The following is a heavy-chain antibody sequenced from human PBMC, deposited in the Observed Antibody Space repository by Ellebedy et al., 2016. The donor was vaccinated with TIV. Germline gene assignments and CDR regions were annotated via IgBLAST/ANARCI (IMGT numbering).Heavy chain of an antibody. CDR2: ISYDGSNK. Sequence: GGSLRLSXAASGFTFSSYGMHWVRQAPGKGLEWVAVISYDGSNKYYADSVKGRFTISRDNSKNTLYLQMNSLRAEDTAVYYCAKDSLRSPYSSSPPYFDYWGQGTLVTVSS. CDR3: AKDSLRSPYSSSPPYFDY. CDR1: GFTFSSYG. J-gene: IGHJ4*02. D-gene: IGHD6-6*01. V-gene: IGHV3-30*18.